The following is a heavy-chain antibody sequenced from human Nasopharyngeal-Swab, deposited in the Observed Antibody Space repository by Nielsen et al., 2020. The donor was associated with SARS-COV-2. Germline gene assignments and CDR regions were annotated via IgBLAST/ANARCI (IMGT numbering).Heavy chain of an antibody. CDR1: GGSFSGYY. Sequence: SDTLSFTCAVYGGSFSGYYWSWIRQPPGKGLEWIGEINHSGSTNYNPSLKSRVTISVDTSKNQFSLRLSSVTAADTAVYYCARENYYDSSDYYGGYFDYWGQGTLVTVSS. V-gene: IGHV4-34*01. CDR3: ARENYYDSSDYYGGYFDY. D-gene: IGHD3-22*01. J-gene: IGHJ4*02. CDR2: INHSGST.